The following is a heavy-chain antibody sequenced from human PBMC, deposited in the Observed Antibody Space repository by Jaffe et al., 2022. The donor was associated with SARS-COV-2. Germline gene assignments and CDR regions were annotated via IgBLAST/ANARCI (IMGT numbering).Heavy chain of an antibody. CDR1: GFTVSSNY. V-gene: IGHV3-66*02. Sequence: EVQLAESGGGLVQPGGSLRLSCAASGFTVSSNYMSWVRQAPGKGLEWVSVIYTGGGTYYADSVKGRFTIAADNSKNTLYLQMNSLRAEDTAVYYCARGTTSNYWLLGLWGQGTLVTVSS. CDR2: IYTGGGT. CDR3: ARGTTSNYWLLGL. D-gene: IGHD4-4*01. J-gene: IGHJ4*02.